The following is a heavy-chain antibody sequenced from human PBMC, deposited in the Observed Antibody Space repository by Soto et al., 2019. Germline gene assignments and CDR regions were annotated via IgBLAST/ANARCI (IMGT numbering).Heavy chain of an antibody. CDR2: INHSGSA. CDR1: GGSFSGYI. D-gene: IGHD1-26*01. J-gene: IGHJ4*02. V-gene: IGHV4-34*01. CDR3: ARGLISGSHYSGGWYYFDS. Sequence: SETLSLACGVYGGSFSGYIWTWIRQTPGKGLQWIGQINHSGSANYTPSLKSRVTISVHTSKSQFSLELSSVTAADTAVYYCARGLISGSHYSGGWYYFDSWGQGTQVTVSS.